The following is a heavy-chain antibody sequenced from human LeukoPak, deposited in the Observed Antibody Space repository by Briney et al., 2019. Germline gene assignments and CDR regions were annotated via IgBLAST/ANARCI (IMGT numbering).Heavy chain of an antibody. D-gene: IGHD3-3*01. V-gene: IGHV3-23*01. CDR3: AKRSGGTFGFFDS. Sequence: GGSPRLSCAASGFTFNNYAMSWVGQAPGKGLEWVSAISYSGDTTHYADTVKGRFTIFRDNSKNTLFVQMNSLRAEDTAIYYCAKRSGGTFGFFDSWGRGTLVTVSS. CDR1: GFTFNNYA. CDR2: ISYSGDTT. J-gene: IGHJ4*02.